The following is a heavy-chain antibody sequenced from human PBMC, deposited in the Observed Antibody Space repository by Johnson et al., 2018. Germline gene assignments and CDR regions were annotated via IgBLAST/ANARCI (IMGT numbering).Heavy chain of an antibody. D-gene: IGHD1-26*01. J-gene: IGHJ3*02. CDR2: ISYDGSNK. CDR3: AKDRGGCYYRVAAFDI. V-gene: IGHV3-30*18. CDR1: GFTFSAYG. Sequence: QVQLVQSGGGVVQPGRSLRLSCAASGFTFSAYGIHWVRQAPGKGLEWVAVISYDGSNKYFADSVKGRFTISRDNSKNTLYLQMNSLRAEDTGVYYCAKDRGGCYYRVAAFDIWGQGTMVTVSS.